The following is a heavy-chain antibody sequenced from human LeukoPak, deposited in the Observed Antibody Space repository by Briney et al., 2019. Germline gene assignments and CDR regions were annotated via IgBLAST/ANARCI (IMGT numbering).Heavy chain of an antibody. V-gene: IGHV4-59*12. J-gene: IGHJ3*02. CDR1: GGPISSYY. CDR3: ARWYYYDSSGYQDAFDI. D-gene: IGHD3-22*01. Sequence: PSETLSLTCTVSGGPISSYYWSWIRQPPGKGLEWIGYIYYSGSTNYNPSLKSRVTISVDTSKNQFSLKLSSVTAADTAVYYCARWYYYDSSGYQDAFDIWGQGTMVTVSS. CDR2: IYYSGST.